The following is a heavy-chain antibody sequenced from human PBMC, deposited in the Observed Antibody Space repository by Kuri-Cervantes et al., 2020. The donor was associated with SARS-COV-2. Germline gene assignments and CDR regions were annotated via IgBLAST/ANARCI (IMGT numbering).Heavy chain of an antibody. CDR3: TRVDWATPRGAFDV. V-gene: IGHV4-59*01. CDR1: GGSISSYY. D-gene: IGHD3-9*01. J-gene: IGHJ3*01. Sequence: SETLSLTCTVSGGSISSYYWSWIRQPPGKGLEWIGYIYYSGSTNYNPSLKSRVTISVDTSKNQFSLKLSSVTAADTAVYYCTRVDWATPRGAFDVWGQGTMVTVSS. CDR2: IYYSGST.